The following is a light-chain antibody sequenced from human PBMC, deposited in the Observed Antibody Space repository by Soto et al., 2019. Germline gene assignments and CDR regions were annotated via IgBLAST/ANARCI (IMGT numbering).Light chain of an antibody. CDR1: QSVSSY. CDR2: DAS. CDR3: QQRSNWPIT. J-gene: IGKJ5*01. Sequence: EMVLTQSPATLSLSPGERATLSCRASQSVSSYLAWYQQKPGQAPRLLIYDASNRATGIPARFSGSGSGTDFTLTISSLEPEDFAFYYCQQRSNWPITFGQGTRLEIK. V-gene: IGKV3-11*01.